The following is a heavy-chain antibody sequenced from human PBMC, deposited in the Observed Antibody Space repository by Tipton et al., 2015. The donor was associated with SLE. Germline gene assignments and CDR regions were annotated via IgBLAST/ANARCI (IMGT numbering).Heavy chain of an antibody. D-gene: IGHD1-7*01. J-gene: IGHJ2*01. V-gene: IGHV4-59*01. Sequence: LRLSCVASGFTFSSYAMNWVRQAPGKGLEWIGSIYYSGSTYYNPSLKSRVTISVDTSKNQFSLKLSSVTAADTAVYYCARVGITGTTWDWYFDLWGRGTLVTVSS. CDR1: GFTFSSYA. CDR3: ARVGITGTTWDWYFDL. CDR2: IYYSGST.